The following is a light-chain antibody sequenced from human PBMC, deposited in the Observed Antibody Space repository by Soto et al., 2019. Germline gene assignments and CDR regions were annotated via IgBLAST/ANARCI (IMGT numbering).Light chain of an antibody. CDR3: QQYGSSPFT. CDR1: QSVSSNY. J-gene: IGKJ3*01. Sequence: EIVLTQSPGTLSLSPGERATLSCRASQSVSSNYLAWYQQKHGQAPRLLIYGASSRATGIPDRFSGSASGPDFTLTISRLEPEDFAVYYCQQYGSSPFTFGPGTKVDIK. V-gene: IGKV3-20*01. CDR2: GAS.